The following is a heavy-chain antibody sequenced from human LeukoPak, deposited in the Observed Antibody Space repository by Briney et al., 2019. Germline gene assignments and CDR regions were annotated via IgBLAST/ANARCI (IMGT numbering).Heavy chain of an antibody. CDR3: ASDPDCSGGSCYSSG. CDR2: MNPNSGNT. Sequence: ASVKVSCKASGYTFTSYDINWVRQATGQGLEWMGWMNPNSGNTGYAQKFQGRVTMTRNTSTSTAYMELSSLRSEDTAVYYCASDPDCSGGSCYSSGWGQGTLVTVSS. J-gene: IGHJ4*02. V-gene: IGHV1-8*01. CDR1: GYTFTSYD. D-gene: IGHD2-15*01.